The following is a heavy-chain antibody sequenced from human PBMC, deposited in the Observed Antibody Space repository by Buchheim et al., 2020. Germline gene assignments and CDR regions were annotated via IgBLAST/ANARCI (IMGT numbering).Heavy chain of an antibody. D-gene: IGHD6-19*01. Sequence: EVQLVESGGGLVKPGGSLRLSCAASGFTFSSYGMNWVRQAPGKGLEWVSSISSSSSYIYYADSVKGRFTISRDNDKNSLYLQMNSLRAEDTAVYYCARDHPVYSSGYYFQHWGQGTL. CDR3: ARDHPVYSSGYYFQH. J-gene: IGHJ1*01. CDR1: GFTFSSYG. CDR2: ISSSSSYI. V-gene: IGHV3-21*01.